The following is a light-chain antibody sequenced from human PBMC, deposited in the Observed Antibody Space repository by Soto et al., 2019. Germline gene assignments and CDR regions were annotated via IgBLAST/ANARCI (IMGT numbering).Light chain of an antibody. CDR3: CSYAGTYTVL. CDR1: SRDIGSYDF. J-gene: IGLJ1*01. Sequence: QSALAQPPSVSGSPGQSVTISCTGSSRDIGSYDFVSWCQQHPGKAPKLMIYEVNKRPSGVPYRFSASKSGITASLTISGLQAEDDADYYCCSYAGTYTVLFGPGTKVTVL. CDR2: EVN. V-gene: IGLV2-11*01.